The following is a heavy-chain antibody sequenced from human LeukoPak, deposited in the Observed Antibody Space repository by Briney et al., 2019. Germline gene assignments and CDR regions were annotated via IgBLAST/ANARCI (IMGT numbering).Heavy chain of an antibody. J-gene: IGHJ5*02. Sequence: GASVKVSCKASGYTFTGYYMHWVRQAPGQGLERMGWINPNSGGTNYAQKFQGRVTMTRDTSISAAYMELSRLRSDDTAVYYCARGNGNSITMVRGRENSGDNWFDPWGQGTLVTVSS. CDR1: GYTFTGYY. D-gene: IGHD3-10*01. V-gene: IGHV1-2*02. CDR3: ARGNGNSITMVRGRENSGDNWFDP. CDR2: INPNSGGT.